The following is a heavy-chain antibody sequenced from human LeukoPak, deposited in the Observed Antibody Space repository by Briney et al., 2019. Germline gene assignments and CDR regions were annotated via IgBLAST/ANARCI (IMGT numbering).Heavy chain of an antibody. CDR1: GFTFSSYW. CDR3: ARDHPDIVATIPPY. D-gene: IGHD5-12*01. V-gene: IGHV3-74*01. Sequence: GGSLRLSCAASGFTFSSYWMHWVRQAPGKGLVWVSRINSGGSSTSYAGSVKGRFTISRDNAKNTLYLQMNSLRAEDTAVYYCARDHPDIVATIPPYWGRGTLVTVSS. CDR2: INSGGSST. J-gene: IGHJ4*02.